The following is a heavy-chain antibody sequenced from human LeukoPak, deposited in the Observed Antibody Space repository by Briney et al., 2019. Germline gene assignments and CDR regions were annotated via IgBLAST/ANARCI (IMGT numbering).Heavy chain of an antibody. CDR1: EFTFSGNY. Sequence: GGSLEPSGAASEFTFSGNYRSGGARAPGRGLGWVSVIYSGGSTYYADSVKGRFTISRDNSKNTLYLQMNSLRAEDTAVYYCARDSSGWYVRDAFDIWGQGTMVTVSS. V-gene: IGHV3-66*01. J-gene: IGHJ3*02. CDR2: IYSGGST. D-gene: IGHD6-19*01. CDR3: ARDSSGWYVRDAFDI.